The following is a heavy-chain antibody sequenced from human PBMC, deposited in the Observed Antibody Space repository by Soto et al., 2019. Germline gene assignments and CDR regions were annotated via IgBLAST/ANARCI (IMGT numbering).Heavy chain of an antibody. Sequence: SETLSLTCTVSGGSISSSSYYWGWIRQPPGKRLEWIGSIYYSGRTYYNPSLNSRVTISVDTSKNQFSLKLSSVTAADTAVYYCAANSGYGYYYMDVWGKGTTVTVSS. CDR3: AANSGYGYYYMDV. CDR2: IYYSGRT. D-gene: IGHD5-12*01. J-gene: IGHJ6*03. V-gene: IGHV4-39*01. CDR1: GGSISSSSYY.